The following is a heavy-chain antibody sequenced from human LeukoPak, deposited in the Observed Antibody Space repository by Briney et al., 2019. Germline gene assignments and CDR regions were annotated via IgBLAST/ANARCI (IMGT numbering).Heavy chain of an antibody. Sequence: GGSLRLSCAASGFTFSSYEMNWVRQAPGKGLEWVSYISSSSSTIYYADSVKGRFTISRGNAKNSLYLQMNRLRAEDTAVYYCARDGSGWYVDYWGQGTLVTVSS. CDR1: GFTFSSYE. CDR2: ISSSSSTI. J-gene: IGHJ4*02. V-gene: IGHV3-48*01. CDR3: ARDGSGWYVDY. D-gene: IGHD3-10*01.